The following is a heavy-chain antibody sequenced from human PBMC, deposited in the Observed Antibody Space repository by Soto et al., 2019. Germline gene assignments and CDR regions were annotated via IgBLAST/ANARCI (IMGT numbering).Heavy chain of an antibody. CDR3: ARGRGSLTTGDGTFDI. CDR2: VSYSGTT. J-gene: IGHJ3*02. D-gene: IGHD4-17*01. V-gene: IGHV4-59*01. Sequence: SETLSLTCTVSGGSFSTYYWTWIRQPPGKGLEWVGYVSYSGTTNYSPSLKNRVTISLDTSKNEFSLKLRSATAADTAVYYCARGRGSLTTGDGTFDIWGPGTMVTVSS. CDR1: GGSFSTYY.